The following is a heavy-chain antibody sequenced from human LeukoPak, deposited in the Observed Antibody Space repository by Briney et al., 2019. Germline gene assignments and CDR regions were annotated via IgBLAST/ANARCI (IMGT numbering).Heavy chain of an antibody. CDR1: GYTFTGYY. V-gene: IGHV1-2*02. CDR3: ARGRLVRLVPKNWFAP. J-gene: IGHJ5*02. Sequence: GASVKVSCKASGYTFTGYYMHRVRQAPGQGLQWMVWINPNSGCTNYAQKFQGRVTMPRDPSISTAYMELSRLRSDDTAVYYCARGRLVRLVPKNWFAPWGQGTLVTVSS. CDR2: INPNSGCT. D-gene: IGHD3-9*01.